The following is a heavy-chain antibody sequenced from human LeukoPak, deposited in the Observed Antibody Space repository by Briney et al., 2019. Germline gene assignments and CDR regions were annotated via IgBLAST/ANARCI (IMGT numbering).Heavy chain of an antibody. Sequence: PSETRSFTCTAAGGSISSYYWSLIQQPAGKGLEGIGRIYTSGSTNYNPSLKSRVTISVDKSKNQFSLKLSSVTAADTAVYYCARAPTTVTTNFDYWGQGTLVTVSS. V-gene: IGHV4-4*07. D-gene: IGHD4-17*01. J-gene: IGHJ4*02. CDR1: GGSISSYY. CDR3: ARAPTTVTTNFDY. CDR2: IYTSGST.